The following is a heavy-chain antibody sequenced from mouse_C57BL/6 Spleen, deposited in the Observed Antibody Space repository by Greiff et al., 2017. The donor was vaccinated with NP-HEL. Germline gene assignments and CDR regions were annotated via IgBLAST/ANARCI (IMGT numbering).Heavy chain of an antibody. D-gene: IGHD2-4*01. J-gene: IGHJ1*03. CDR2: IYPGDGDT. Sequence: LQQSGASVKISCKASGYAFSSYWMNWVKQRPGKGLEWIGQIYPGDGDTNYNGKFKGKATLTANKSSSTAYMQLSSLTSADSAVYFCARLGLPNWYFDVWGTGTTVTVSS. V-gene: IGHV1-80*01. CDR3: ARLGLPNWYFDV. CDR1: GYAFSSYW.